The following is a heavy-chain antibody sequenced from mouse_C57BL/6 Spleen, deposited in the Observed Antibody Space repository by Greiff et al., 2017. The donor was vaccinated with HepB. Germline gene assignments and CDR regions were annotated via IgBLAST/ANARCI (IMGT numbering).Heavy chain of an antibody. CDR1: GYTFTSYW. CDR2: IDPSDSET. CDR3: ARDLPTRHLYFDY. V-gene: IGHV1-52*01. Sequence: VQLQQPGAELVRPGSSVKLSCKASGYTFTSYWMHWVKQRPIQGLEWIGNIDPSDSETHYNQKFKDKATLTVDKSSSTAYMKLSSLTSEDSAVYYCARDLPTRHLYFDYWGQGTTLTVSS. D-gene: IGHD3-3*01. J-gene: IGHJ2*01.